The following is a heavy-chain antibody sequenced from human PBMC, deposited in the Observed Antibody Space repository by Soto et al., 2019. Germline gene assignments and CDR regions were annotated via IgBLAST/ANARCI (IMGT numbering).Heavy chain of an antibody. Sequence: QVHLVQSGTEVKKPGASVKVSCKASASTFTTYGITWVRQAPGQGLEWMGWISAYNGNTNYAHKLQGRITMTTDTSTSTACMELRSLRSDDTAVSFCAIWEGSETQHESPFDDWGQGTLVTVSS. D-gene: IGHD3-10*01. CDR3: AIWEGSETQHESPFDD. CDR1: ASTFTTYG. J-gene: IGHJ4*02. CDR2: ISAYNGNT. V-gene: IGHV1-18*04.